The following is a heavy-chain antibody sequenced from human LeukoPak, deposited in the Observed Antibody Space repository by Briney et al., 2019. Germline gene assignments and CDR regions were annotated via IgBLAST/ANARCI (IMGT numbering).Heavy chain of an antibody. Sequence: GGSLRLSCAASGFIFSSYEMNWVRQAPGKGLEWVSYISSSGSTIYYADSVKGRFTISRDNAKNSLYLQMNSLRAEDTAVYYCARWVTRGVITDAFDIWGQGTMVTVSS. CDR2: ISSSGSTI. J-gene: IGHJ3*02. CDR1: GFIFSSYE. V-gene: IGHV3-48*03. CDR3: ARWVTRGVITDAFDI. D-gene: IGHD3-10*01.